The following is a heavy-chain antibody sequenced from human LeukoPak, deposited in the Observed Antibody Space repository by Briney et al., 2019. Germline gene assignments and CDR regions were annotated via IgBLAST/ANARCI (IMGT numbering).Heavy chain of an antibody. CDR2: IHYDGSNN. CDR1: GFTFSSYG. J-gene: IGHJ4*02. D-gene: IGHD3-9*01. Sequence: GGSLRLSCAASGFTFSSYGMHWVRQAPGKGLESVAFIHYDGSNNYYADSVKGRFTLSRDNSKNTLYLQMNSLRAEDTAVYNCAKDRRRDDVLTGPFSDWGQGTLVTVSS. V-gene: IGHV3-30*02. CDR3: AKDRRRDDVLTGPFSD.